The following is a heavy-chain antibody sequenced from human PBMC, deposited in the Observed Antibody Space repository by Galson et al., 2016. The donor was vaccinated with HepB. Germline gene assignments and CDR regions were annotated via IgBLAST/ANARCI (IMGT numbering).Heavy chain of an antibody. CDR3: APTYYYDSSGPRFLDY. Sequence: SVKVSCKASGYTFTSYGISWVRQAPGQGLEWMGWISAYNGNTSYAQKLQGRVTMTTDTSTSTAYMELRSLTSDDTAVYYCAPTYYYDSSGPRFLDYWGQGTLVTVSS. D-gene: IGHD3-22*01. CDR2: ISAYNGNT. CDR1: GYTFTSYG. J-gene: IGHJ4*02. V-gene: IGHV1-18*01.